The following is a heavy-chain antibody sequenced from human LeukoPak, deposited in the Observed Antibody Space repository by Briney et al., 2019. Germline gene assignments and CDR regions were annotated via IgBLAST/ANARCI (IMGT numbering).Heavy chain of an antibody. Sequence: ASVKVSCKASGYSFISTGINRLRQAPGHGLEWMGWISPYNGNTNYAQQFQNRVSLTTDTSSRTSYMELRSLRSDDTATYYCARDHGGFWSGSAGFWGQGTLLTVSS. V-gene: IGHV1-18*01. J-gene: IGHJ4*02. CDR3: ARDHGGFWSGSAGF. CDR2: ISPYNGNT. CDR1: GYSFISTG. D-gene: IGHD3-3*01.